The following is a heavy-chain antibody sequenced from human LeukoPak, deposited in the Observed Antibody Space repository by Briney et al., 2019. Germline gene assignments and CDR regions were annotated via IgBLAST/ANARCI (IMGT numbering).Heavy chain of an antibody. J-gene: IGHJ6*04. Sequence: PGGSLRLSCTASGFTFSHYTINWVRQAPGKGLECVSSISSTSSYISYADSVKGRFTISRDDAKTSVYLRMNSLRAEDTAVYYCAELGITMIGGVWGKGTTVTISS. D-gene: IGHD3-10*02. V-gene: IGHV3-21*01. CDR1: GFTFSHYT. CDR3: AELGITMIGGV. CDR2: ISSTSSYI.